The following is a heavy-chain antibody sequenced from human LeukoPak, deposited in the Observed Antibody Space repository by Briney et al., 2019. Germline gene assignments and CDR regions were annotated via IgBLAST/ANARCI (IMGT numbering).Heavy chain of an antibody. D-gene: IGHD3-10*01. CDR2: INWNGGST. CDR1: GFTFDDYG. Sequence: PGGSLRLSCAASGFTFDDYGMSWVRQAPGKGLEWVSGINWNGGSTGYADSVKGRFTISRDNAKNSLYLQMNSLRAEDTALYYCARPYYGSGSSLDAFDIWGQGTMVTVSS. J-gene: IGHJ3*02. V-gene: IGHV3-20*04. CDR3: ARPYYGSGSSLDAFDI.